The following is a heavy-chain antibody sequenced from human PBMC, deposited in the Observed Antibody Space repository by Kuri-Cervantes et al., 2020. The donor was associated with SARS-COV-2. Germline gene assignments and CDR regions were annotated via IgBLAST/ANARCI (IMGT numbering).Heavy chain of an antibody. V-gene: IGHV3-49*04. CDR1: GFTFSSYA. D-gene: IGHD3-3*01. CDR2: IRSKAYGGTT. J-gene: IGHJ6*02. CDR3: TRSLVLRFLEWLSYYYYYGMDV. Sequence: GESLKISCAASGFTFSSYAMSWVRQAPGKGLEWVGFIRSKAYGGTTEYAASVKGRFTISRDDSKSIAYLQMNSLKTEDTAVYYCTRSLVLRFLEWLSYYYYYGMDVWGQGTTVTVSS.